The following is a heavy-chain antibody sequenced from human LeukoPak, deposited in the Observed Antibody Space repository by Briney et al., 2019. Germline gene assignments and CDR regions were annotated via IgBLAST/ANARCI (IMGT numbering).Heavy chain of an antibody. Sequence: GGSLRLSCAASGFTFSSYSMNWVRQAPGKGLEWVSSISGNGASTQYADSVRGRFAISRDNSKNTLYLQMNSLRAEDTAVYFCAKDPNGDYIGTFDIWGQGTMVTVSS. CDR3: AKDPNGDYIGTFDI. J-gene: IGHJ3*02. CDR1: GFTFSSYS. CDR2: ISGNGAST. D-gene: IGHD4-17*01. V-gene: IGHV3-23*01.